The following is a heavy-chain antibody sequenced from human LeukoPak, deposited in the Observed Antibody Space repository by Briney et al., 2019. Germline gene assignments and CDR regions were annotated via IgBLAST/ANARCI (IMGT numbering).Heavy chain of an antibody. CDR2: ISYDGSNK. CDR1: GFTFSSYA. V-gene: IGHV3-30*04. J-gene: IGHJ4*02. CDR3: ARAPITAMTKYFDY. D-gene: IGHD5-18*01. Sequence: GRSLRLSCAASGFTFSSYAMHWVRQAPGKGLEWVAVISYDGSNKYYADSVKGRFTISRDNSKNTLCLQMNSLRAEDTAVYYCARAPITAMTKYFDYWGQGTLVTVSS.